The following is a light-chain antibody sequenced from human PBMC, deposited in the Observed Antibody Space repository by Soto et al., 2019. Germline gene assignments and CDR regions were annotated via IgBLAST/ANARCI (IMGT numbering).Light chain of an antibody. CDR3: QQYEDVPLT. CDR1: RTIDNY. CDR2: DAS. J-gene: IGKJ4*01. Sequence: DVQMTQSPSSLSASLGYRFTITCRASRTIDNYLNWYQHRPGKAPELLIYDASNLEAGVPSRSSGSGSGTDFTFTISSLQPEDIATYYCQQYEDVPLTFGQGTKVDIK. V-gene: IGKV1-33*01.